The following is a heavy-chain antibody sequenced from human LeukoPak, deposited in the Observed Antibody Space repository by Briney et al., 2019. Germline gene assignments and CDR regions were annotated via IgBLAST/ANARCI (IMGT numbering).Heavy chain of an antibody. CDR3: AKDRGYSSSWERRGNRFDP. D-gene: IGHD6-13*01. CDR1: GFTFSSYA. J-gene: IGHJ5*02. Sequence: PGGSLRLSCAASGFTFSSYAMSWVRQAPGKGLEWVSAISGSGGSTYYADSVKGRFTISRDNSKNTLYLQMNSLRAEDTAVYYCAKDRGYSSSWERRGNRFDPWGQGTLVTVSS. V-gene: IGHV3-23*01. CDR2: ISGSGGST.